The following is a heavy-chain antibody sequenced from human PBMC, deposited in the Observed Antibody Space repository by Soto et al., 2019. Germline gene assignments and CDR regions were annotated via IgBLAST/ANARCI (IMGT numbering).Heavy chain of an antibody. Sequence: PGGSLRLSCAVSGYTFGDHYIDWVRQAPGKGLEWVGRVRDKAHSYSTTFAASVKGRFTLSRDDSKNSVYLQMNSLKTEDTAVYYCAKERGISGWYYYYGMDVWGQGTTVTVSS. D-gene: IGHD6-19*01. CDR3: AKERGISGWYYYYGMDV. V-gene: IGHV3-72*01. CDR2: VRDKAHSYST. J-gene: IGHJ6*02. CDR1: GYTFGDHY.